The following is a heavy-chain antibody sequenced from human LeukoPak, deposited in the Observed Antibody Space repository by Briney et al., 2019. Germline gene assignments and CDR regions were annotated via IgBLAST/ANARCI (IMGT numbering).Heavy chain of an antibody. CDR3: AARISTVTTYPFDY. D-gene: IGHD4-17*01. Sequence: SETLSLTCAVSGGSISSGGYSWSWIRQPPGKGLEWIGYIYHSGSTYYNPSLKSRVTISVDGSKNQFSLKLSSVTAADTAVYYCAARISTVTTYPFDYWGQGTLVTVPS. CDR2: IYHSGST. CDR1: GGSISSGGYS. J-gene: IGHJ4*02. V-gene: IGHV4-30-2*01.